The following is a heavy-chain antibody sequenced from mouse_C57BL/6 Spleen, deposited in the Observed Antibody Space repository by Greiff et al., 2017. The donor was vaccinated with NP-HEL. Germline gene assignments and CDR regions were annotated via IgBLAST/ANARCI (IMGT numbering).Heavy chain of an antibody. V-gene: IGHV1-82*01. CDR1: GYAFSSSW. CDR3: ARGGEGGYLNY. CDR2: IYPGDGDT. Sequence: VQLQQSGPELVKPGASVKISCKASGYAFSSSWMNWVKQRPGKGLEWIGRIYPGDGDTNYNGKFKGKATLTADKSSSTAYMQLSSLTSEDSAVYCWARGGEGGYLNYWGKGTTLTVSS. J-gene: IGHJ2*01.